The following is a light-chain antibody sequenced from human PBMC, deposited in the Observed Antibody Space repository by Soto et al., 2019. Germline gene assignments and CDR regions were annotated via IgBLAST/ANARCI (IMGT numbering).Light chain of an antibody. CDR3: QQYDSSPRT. CDR1: QSVSSY. J-gene: IGKJ1*01. Sequence: EIVLNQSPATLSLSPGERATLSCRASQSVSSYLAWFQQKPGQAPRLLIYGASSRATGIPDRFSGSGSGTDFTLTISRLEPEDFAVYYCQQYDSSPRTFGQGTKVDIK. CDR2: GAS. V-gene: IGKV3-20*01.